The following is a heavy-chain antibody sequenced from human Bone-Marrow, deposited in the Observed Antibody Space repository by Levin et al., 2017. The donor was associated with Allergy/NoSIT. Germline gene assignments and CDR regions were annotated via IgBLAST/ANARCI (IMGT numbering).Heavy chain of an antibody. J-gene: IGHJ4*02. V-gene: IGHV3-53*01. D-gene: IGHD4-17*01. CDR2: IYTGGDT. CDR3: ARGGGDSGDY. Sequence: GGSLRLSCAASGFNFNSNYMSWVRQAPGRGPECVSVIYTGGDTFYADSVRGRFTISRDNAKNTLYLQMNSLRAEDTAVYYCARGGGDSGDYWGQGTLVTVSS. CDR1: GFNFNSNY.